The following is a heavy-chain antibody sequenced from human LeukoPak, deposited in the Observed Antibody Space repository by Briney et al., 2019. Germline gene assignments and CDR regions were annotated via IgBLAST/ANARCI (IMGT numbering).Heavy chain of an antibody. CDR2: ISSSSSYT. J-gene: IGHJ3*02. CDR1: GFTFSDYY. D-gene: IGHD4-17*01. Sequence: PGRSLRLSCAASGFTFSDYYMTWIRQAPGKGLEWVSYISSSSSYTSYADSVKGRFTISRDNAKNSLYLQMNSPRAEDTAVYYCAREKTTVTTTGAFDIWGQGTMVTVSS. V-gene: IGHV3-11*05. CDR3: AREKTTVTTTGAFDI.